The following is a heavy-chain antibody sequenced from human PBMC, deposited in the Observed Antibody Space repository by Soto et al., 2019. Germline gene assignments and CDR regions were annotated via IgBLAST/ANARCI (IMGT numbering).Heavy chain of an antibody. CDR3: ASDLSVRPDV. CDR1: GFTFSSYW. CDR2: MNEDGGTT. J-gene: IGHJ6*02. D-gene: IGHD1-1*01. V-gene: IGHV3-74*01. Sequence: GGSLRLSCAASGFTFSSYWMHWVRQAPGKGLVWVSRMNEDGGTTDYADSVKGRLTISRDNAKNTLYLQMNSLRVEDTAVYYCASDLSVRPDVGGQGTTVPVS.